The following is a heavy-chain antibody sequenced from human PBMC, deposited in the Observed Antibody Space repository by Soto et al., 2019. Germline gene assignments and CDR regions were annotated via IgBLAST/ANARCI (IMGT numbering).Heavy chain of an antibody. CDR3: AREGQQLRNFDY. Sequence: GESLKISCKGSGFTFTSYGISWVRQAPGQGLEWMGWISAYNGNTNYAQKLQGRVTMTTDTSTSTAYMELRSLRSDDTAVYYCAREGQQLRNFDYWGQGTLVTVSS. D-gene: IGHD6-13*01. CDR2: ISAYNGNT. J-gene: IGHJ4*02. CDR1: GFTFTSYG. V-gene: IGHV1-18*04.